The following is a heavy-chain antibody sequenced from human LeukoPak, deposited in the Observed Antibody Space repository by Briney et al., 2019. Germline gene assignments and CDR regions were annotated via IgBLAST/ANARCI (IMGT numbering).Heavy chain of an antibody. D-gene: IGHD3-10*01. CDR2: ISVETGNT. Sequence: ASVKVSCKASGGTFSSYAISWVRQAPGQGLEWMGWISVETGNTKCAQKFQDRFTMTTDTSTSAAYMELRSLRSDDTALYYCARDRTPYASGRNGLDYWGQGTLVTVSS. J-gene: IGHJ4*02. CDR3: ARDRTPYASGRNGLDY. V-gene: IGHV1-18*01. CDR1: GGTFSSYA.